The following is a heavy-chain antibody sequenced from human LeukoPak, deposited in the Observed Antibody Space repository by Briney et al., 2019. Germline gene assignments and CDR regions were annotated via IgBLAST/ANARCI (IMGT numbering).Heavy chain of an antibody. D-gene: IGHD3-22*01. CDR1: GGSISTTNYY. CDR3: ARVSSGYYYGWFDP. J-gene: IGHJ5*02. V-gene: IGHV4-61*05. Sequence: PSETLSLTCTVSGGSISTTNYYWGWIRQSPGKGLEWIGYIYYSGSTNYNPSLKSRVTISVDTSKNQFSLKLSSVTAADTAVYYCARVSSGYYYGWFDPWGQGTLVTVSS. CDR2: IYYSGST.